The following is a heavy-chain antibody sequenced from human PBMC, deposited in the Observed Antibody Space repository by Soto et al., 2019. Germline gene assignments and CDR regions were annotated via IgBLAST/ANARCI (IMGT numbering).Heavy chain of an antibody. CDR2: INGDGSST. Sequence: EVQLVESGGGLVQPGGSLRLSCAASGFTFSSYWMHWVRQAPGKGLVWVSRINGDGSSTSYADSVKGRFTISRDNAKNTLFLQMNSLRDEDTAVYYCTRDAYYDFLSGYSGYYYCYMDVWGKGTTVTVSS. CDR3: TRDAYYDFLSGYSGYYYCYMDV. V-gene: IGHV3-74*01. J-gene: IGHJ6*03. CDR1: GFTFSSYW. D-gene: IGHD3-3*01.